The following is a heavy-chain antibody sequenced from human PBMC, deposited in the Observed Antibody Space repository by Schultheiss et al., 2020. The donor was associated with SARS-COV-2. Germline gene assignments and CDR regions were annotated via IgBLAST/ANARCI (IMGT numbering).Heavy chain of an antibody. J-gene: IGHJ4*02. D-gene: IGHD1-26*01. CDR2: IYHSGST. Sequence: SQTLSLTCTVSGGSISSSSYYWGWIRQPPGKGLEWIGEIYHSGSTYYNPSLKSRVTISVDTSKNQFSLKLSSVTAADTAVYYCARGGSGDYWGQGTLVTVSS. V-gene: IGHV4-39*07. CDR3: ARGGSGDY. CDR1: GGSISSSSYY.